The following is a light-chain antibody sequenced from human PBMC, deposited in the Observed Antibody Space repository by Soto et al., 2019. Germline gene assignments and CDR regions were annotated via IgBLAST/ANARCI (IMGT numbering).Light chain of an antibody. J-gene: IGKJ2*01. Sequence: DIQMTQSPSSLSASIGDTITISCRASQNIERYLNWYQHKEGRAPQLLMFAAANLESGVPSRFRGSGSGTDLTLTISSLQPEDFATYYCQQTYSTIHSFGQGTKVDIK. V-gene: IGKV1-39*01. CDR2: AAA. CDR3: QQTYSTIHS. CDR1: QNIERY.